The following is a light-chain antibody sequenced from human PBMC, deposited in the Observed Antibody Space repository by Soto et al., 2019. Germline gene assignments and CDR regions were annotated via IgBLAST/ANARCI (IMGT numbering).Light chain of an antibody. V-gene: IGKV3-20*01. CDR1: QSLTNSF. J-gene: IGKJ1*01. CDR2: GAS. CDR3: QQYGSSPTWT. Sequence: EFVLTQSPGTLSLSPGERATLSCRASQSLTNSFIAWYQQKPGQAPRLLIYGASTRATGIPDRFSGSGSGTDFTLTISSLEFGDSAVYYCQQYGSSPTWTFGQGTKVDI.